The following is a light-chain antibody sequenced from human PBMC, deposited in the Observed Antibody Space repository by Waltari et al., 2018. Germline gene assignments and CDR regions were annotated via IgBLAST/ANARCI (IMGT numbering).Light chain of an antibody. CDR2: AAS. CDR1: QGMYTY. Sequence: DIQMTQSPSSLSAYSGDTVTITCRASQGMYTYLNWDHQKSGRPPKRLIYAASTLEYGGPPRFRGSGSGTDFTLTISSLQPEDFATYYCLQYNSHPRTFGQGTKVEVK. CDR3: LQYNSHPRT. V-gene: IGKV1-17*01. J-gene: IGKJ1*01.